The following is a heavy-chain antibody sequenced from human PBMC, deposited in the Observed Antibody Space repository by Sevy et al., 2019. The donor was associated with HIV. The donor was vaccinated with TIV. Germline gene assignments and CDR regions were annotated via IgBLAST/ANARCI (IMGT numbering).Heavy chain of an antibody. CDR3: ARDRGEILSSAFDY. CDR1: GFTFSDYR. D-gene: IGHD3-16*01. V-gene: IGHV3-30*03. Sequence: GGSLRLSCAASGFTFSDYRLHWVRQAPGKGLEWVAVISYDGRNNKYNADSVKGRSTISRDNSKNTVYLQMNSLRAEDTAIYYCARDRGEILSSAFDYWGQGTLVTVSS. CDR2: ISYDGRNNK. J-gene: IGHJ4*02.